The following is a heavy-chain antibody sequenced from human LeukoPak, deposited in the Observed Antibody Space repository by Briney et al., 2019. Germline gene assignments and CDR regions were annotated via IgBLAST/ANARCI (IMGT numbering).Heavy chain of an antibody. D-gene: IGHD2-21*02. CDR1: GGSISSND. CDR3: ARRPFCGGDCYYDY. V-gene: IGHV4-59*01. Sequence: SETLSLTCIVSGGSISSNDWSWIRQPPGKGLEWIGYIYYSGSTNYNPSLKSRVTISIDTSKNQVSLKLNSVTAADTAVYYCARRPFCGGDCYYDYWGQGTLVTVSS. J-gene: IGHJ4*02. CDR2: IYYSGST.